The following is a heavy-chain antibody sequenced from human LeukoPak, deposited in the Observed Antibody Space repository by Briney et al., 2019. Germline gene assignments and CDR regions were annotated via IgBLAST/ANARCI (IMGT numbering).Heavy chain of an antibody. V-gene: IGHV3-30*18. CDR2: ISYDGFNK. CDR1: GFTFSSYG. CDR3: AKDVSGNVNSSGLLGI. J-gene: IGHJ3*02. Sequence: AGGSLRLSCAASGFTFSSYGMHWVRQAPGKGLEWVAVISYDGFNKYYADSVKGRFTISRDNSKDTLYLQMNSLRAEDTAVYYCAKDVSGNVNSSGLLGIWGLGTMVTVSS. D-gene: IGHD3-22*01.